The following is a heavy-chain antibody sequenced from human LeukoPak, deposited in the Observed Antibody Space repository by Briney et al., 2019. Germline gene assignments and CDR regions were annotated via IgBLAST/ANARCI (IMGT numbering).Heavy chain of an antibody. Sequence: ASVKVSCKASGYTFTAYYIHWLRQAPGQGLEWMAWINPNSGATKYAQKFQDRVTVTRDTSISTAYMELSRLRSDDTAVYYCARHIWYYDFWSGPLRPWGQGTMVTVSS. D-gene: IGHD3-3*01. V-gene: IGHV1-2*02. CDR3: ARHIWYYDFWSGPLRP. CDR2: INPNSGAT. J-gene: IGHJ3*01. CDR1: GYTFTAYY.